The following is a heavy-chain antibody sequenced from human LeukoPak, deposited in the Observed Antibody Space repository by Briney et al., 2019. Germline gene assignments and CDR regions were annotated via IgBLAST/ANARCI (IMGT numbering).Heavy chain of an antibody. V-gene: IGHV3-48*03. D-gene: IGHD7-27*01. CDR2: ISSSGSTI. CDR1: GFTFSSYE. Sequence: PGGSLRLSCAASGFTFSSYEMNWVRQAPGKGLEWISYISSSGSTIYNADSVKGRFTISRDNAKNSLFLQMNSLRAEDTALYYCGRGHWGLDYWGQGALVTVSS. CDR3: GRGHWGLDY. J-gene: IGHJ4*02.